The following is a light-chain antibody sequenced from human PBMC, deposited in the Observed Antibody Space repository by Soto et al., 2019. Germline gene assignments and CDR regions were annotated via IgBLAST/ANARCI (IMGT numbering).Light chain of an antibody. J-gene: IGKJ4*01. Sequence: EIVLTQSPATLSLSPGERATLSCRASHSVNNYLAWYQQTPGQAPRLLIYDASTSATGIPARFSGSGSGTDFTLTISSLQPEDFAVYYCQQRIDWPLTFGGGTKVDI. CDR3: QQRIDWPLT. CDR1: HSVNNY. CDR2: DAS. V-gene: IGKV3-11*01.